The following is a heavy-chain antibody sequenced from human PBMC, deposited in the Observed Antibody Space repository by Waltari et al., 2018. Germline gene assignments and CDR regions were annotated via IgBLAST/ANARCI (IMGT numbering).Heavy chain of an antibody. D-gene: IGHD3-10*01. Sequence: EVQLLESGGGLVQPGGSLRLSCAASGFPFRSYALSWVRQAPGRGLEWVSGISGRGDTTHYADSVKGRFTISRDSSQNMVYLEMSSLRAEDTAVYYCARDDQPTVWFGNLMSPFDVWGRGTMVIVSA. CDR2: ISGRGDTT. CDR1: GFPFRSYA. CDR3: ARDDQPTVWFGNLMSPFDV. J-gene: IGHJ3*01. V-gene: IGHV3-23*01.